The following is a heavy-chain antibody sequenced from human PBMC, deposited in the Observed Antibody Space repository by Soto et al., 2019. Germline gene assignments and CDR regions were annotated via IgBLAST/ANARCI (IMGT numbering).Heavy chain of an antibody. D-gene: IGHD1-26*01. CDR3: ARPFSSIVGAPFDY. CDR2: IIPIFGTA. CDR1: GGTFSSYA. J-gene: IGHJ4*02. Sequence: ASVKVSCKASGGTFSSYAISWVRQAPGQGLEWMGGIIPIFGTANYAQKFQGRVTITADKSTSTAYMELSSLRSEDTAVYYCARPFSSIVGAPFDYWGQGTLVTVSS. V-gene: IGHV1-69*06.